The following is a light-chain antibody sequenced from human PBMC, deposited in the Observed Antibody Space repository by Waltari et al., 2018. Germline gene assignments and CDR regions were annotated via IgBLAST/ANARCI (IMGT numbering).Light chain of an antibody. CDR3: QQYYSTPLA. V-gene: IGKV4-1*01. CDR2: WAS. CDR1: QTVLYRSSHKNY. J-gene: IGKJ1*01. Sequence: DIVMTQSPESLAVSLGKRATLNCTSSQTVLYRSSHKNYLAWYQVRPGQPPKLLISWASTRQSGVPDRSSGSGSGTDFTLTISSLQAEDVAVYYCQQYYSTPLAFGQGTKVEIK.